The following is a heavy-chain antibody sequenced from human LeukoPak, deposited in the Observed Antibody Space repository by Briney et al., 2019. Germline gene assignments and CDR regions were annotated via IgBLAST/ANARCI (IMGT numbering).Heavy chain of an antibody. CDR1: GFTFNSYA. V-gene: IGHV3-23*01. CDR3: AKTYRDYFDY. Sequence: GGSLRLSCAASGFTFNSYAMNWVRQAPGKGLEWISAIYADSVKGRFTSSRDNAKKTVSLQLNSLRAEDTAIYYCAKTYRDYFDYWGRGTLVTVSS. CDR2: I. D-gene: IGHD5-18*01. J-gene: IGHJ4*02.